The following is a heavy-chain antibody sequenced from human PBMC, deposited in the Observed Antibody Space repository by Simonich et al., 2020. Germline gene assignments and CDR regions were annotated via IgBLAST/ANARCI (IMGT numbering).Heavy chain of an antibody. J-gene: IGHJ3*02. Sequence: QVQLVQSGAEVKKPGASVKVSCKASGYTFTGYYMHWVRQGPGQGLEWMGWINPNSGGTNYEQKFQGRVTMTRDTSISTAYMELSRLRSDDTAVYYCARDPVVPAAIRNAFDIWGQGTMVTVSS. CDR2: INPNSGGT. CDR3: ARDPVVPAAIRNAFDI. CDR1: GYTFTGYY. V-gene: IGHV1-2*02. D-gene: IGHD2-2*01.